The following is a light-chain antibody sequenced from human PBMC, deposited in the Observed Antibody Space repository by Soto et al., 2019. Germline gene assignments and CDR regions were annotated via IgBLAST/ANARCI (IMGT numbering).Light chain of an antibody. Sequence: EIVLTQSPATLASSPGERATLSCRASQSVSWYVAWYQQKPGQAPRLLIYDASKRPAGIPARFSGSGSETDFTLTISSLEPEDFAVYYCQQRHHWLRTFGQGTKVEIK. J-gene: IGKJ2*01. CDR3: QQRHHWLRT. CDR2: DAS. CDR1: QSVSWY. V-gene: IGKV3-11*01.